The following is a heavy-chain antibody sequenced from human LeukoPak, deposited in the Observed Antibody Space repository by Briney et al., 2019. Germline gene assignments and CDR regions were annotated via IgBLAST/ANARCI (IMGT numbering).Heavy chain of an antibody. V-gene: IGHV3-23*01. CDR3: AKDGTYYYGSGNFDY. J-gene: IGHJ4*02. CDR2: ISGSGGST. CDR1: GFTFSSYA. D-gene: IGHD3-10*01. Sequence: GGSLRLSCAASGFTFSSYAMSWVRQAPGKGLEWVSAISGSGGSTYYADSVKGRFTVSRDNSKNTLYLQMNSLRAEDTAVYYCAKDGTYYYGSGNFDYWGQGTLVTVSS.